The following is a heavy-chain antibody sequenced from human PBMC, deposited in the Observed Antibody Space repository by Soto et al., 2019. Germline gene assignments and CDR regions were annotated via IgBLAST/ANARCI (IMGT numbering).Heavy chain of an antibody. J-gene: IGHJ4*02. CDR3: ARAHDSSGYYPSDFDY. Sequence: SETLSLTCTVSGGSISSYYWSWIRQPPGKGLEWIGYIYYSGSTNYNPSLKSRVTISVDTSKNQFSLKLSSVTAADTAVYYCARAHDSSGYYPSDFDYWGQGTLVTVSS. V-gene: IGHV4-59*01. D-gene: IGHD3-22*01. CDR2: IYYSGST. CDR1: GGSISSYY.